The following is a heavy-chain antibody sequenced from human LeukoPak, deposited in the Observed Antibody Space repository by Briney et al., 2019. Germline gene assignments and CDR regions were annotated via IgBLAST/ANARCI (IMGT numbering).Heavy chain of an antibody. Sequence: QPGGSPRLSCAASGLTFSSYSMNWVRQAPGRGLEWVSSISGGSDFIYYADYVKGRFTISRDNAKNSLYLQMTSLRAEDTGIYYCARVLSSGYDRPIDFWGQGTLVTVSS. CDR1: GLTFSSYS. CDR2: ISGGSDFI. J-gene: IGHJ4*02. D-gene: IGHD5-12*01. CDR3: ARVLSSGYDRPIDF. V-gene: IGHV3-48*04.